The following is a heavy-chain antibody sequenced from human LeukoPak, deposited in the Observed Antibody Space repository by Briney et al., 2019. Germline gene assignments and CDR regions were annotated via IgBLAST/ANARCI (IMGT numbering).Heavy chain of an antibody. Sequence: SETLSLTCTVSGGSVSSGSYYWSWIRQPPGKGLEWIGYIYYSGSTNYNPSLKSRVTISVDTSKNQFSLKLSSVTAADTAVYYCARVGVGATRHFDYWGQGTLVTVSS. CDR1: GGSVSSGSYY. CDR2: IYYSGST. D-gene: IGHD1-26*01. CDR3: ARVGVGATRHFDY. V-gene: IGHV4-61*01. J-gene: IGHJ4*02.